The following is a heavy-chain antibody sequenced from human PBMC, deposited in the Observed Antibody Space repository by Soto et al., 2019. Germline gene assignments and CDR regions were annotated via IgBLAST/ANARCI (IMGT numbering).Heavy chain of an antibody. CDR3: ARDPYSNYYRFDP. CDR2: INSDGSST. V-gene: IGHV3-74*01. J-gene: IGHJ5*02. CDR1: GFTFSSYW. Sequence: EVQLVESGGGLVQPGGSLRLSCAASGFTFSSYWMHWVRQAPGKGLVWVSRINSDGSSTTYADSVQGRFTISRDNAKNTLYLQMNSLRADDTAVYYCARDPYSNYYRFDPWGQGTLVTVSS. D-gene: IGHD4-4*01.